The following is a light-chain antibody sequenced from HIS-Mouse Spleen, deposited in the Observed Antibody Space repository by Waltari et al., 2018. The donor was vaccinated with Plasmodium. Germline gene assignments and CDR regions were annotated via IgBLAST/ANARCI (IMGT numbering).Light chain of an antibody. Sequence: SYELTQPPSVSVSPGQTARITCSGDALPKQYAYWYQQKSGQAPVLGIYEDSKRPSGLPGRFSGSSSGTMATLTISGAQVEDEADYYCYSTDSSGNHRVFGGGTKLTVL. CDR3: YSTDSSGNHRV. J-gene: IGLJ3*02. V-gene: IGLV3-10*01. CDR1: ALPKQY. CDR2: EDS.